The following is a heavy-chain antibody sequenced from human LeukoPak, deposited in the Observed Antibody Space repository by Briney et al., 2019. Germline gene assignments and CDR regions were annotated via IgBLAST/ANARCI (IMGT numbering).Heavy chain of an antibody. V-gene: IGHV3-23*01. D-gene: IGHD2-2*01. CDR3: AKDCCSSASCRACFDY. J-gene: IGHJ4*02. CDR2: ISGSGGST. Sequence: GGSLRLSCAASGFTFSSYAMSWVRQAPGKGLEWVSAISGSGGSTYYADSMKGRFTISRDNSKNTLYLQMNSLRAEDTAVYYCAKDCCSSASCRACFDYWGQGTLVTVSS. CDR1: GFTFSSYA.